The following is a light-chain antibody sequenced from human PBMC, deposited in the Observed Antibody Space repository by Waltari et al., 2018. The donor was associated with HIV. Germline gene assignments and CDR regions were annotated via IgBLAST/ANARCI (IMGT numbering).Light chain of an antibody. J-gene: IGLJ2*01. CDR1: TAHIGANL. CDR2: RDN. V-gene: IGLV1-47*01. Sequence: QSVLTQPPSASGTPGPKVTISCSGGTAHIGANLVFWFQQFPGTAPKLLIYRDNLRHSGVPARFSGSKSGTSASLTISGLRSDDEAHYFCAVLDDTLGGGVFGGGTKLTVL. CDR3: AVLDDTLGGGV.